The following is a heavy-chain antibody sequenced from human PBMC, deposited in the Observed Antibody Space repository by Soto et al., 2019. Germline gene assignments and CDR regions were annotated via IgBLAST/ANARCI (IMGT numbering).Heavy chain of an antibody. CDR1: GGSFSGYY. V-gene: IGHV4-34*01. Sequence: SETLSLTCAVYGGSFSGYYWSGIRQPPGKGLEWIGEINHSGSTNYNPSLKSRVTISVDTSKNQFSLKLSSVTAADTAVYYCARGENSPIVVFVAVQRRPENLYDPSGQGSLDTGSS. J-gene: IGHJ5*02. CDR3: ARGENSPIVVFVAVQRRPENLYDP. D-gene: IGHD2-15*01. CDR2: INHSGST.